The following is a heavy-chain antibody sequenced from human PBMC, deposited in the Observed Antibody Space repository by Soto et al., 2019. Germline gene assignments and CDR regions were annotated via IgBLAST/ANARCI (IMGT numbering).Heavy chain of an antibody. CDR1: GFTFSNAW. CDR3: TTDGPINRN. V-gene: IGHV3-15*01. J-gene: IGHJ4*02. Sequence: PGGSLRLSCAASGFTFSNAWISWGRQAPGKGLEWVGRIKSKVDSATTDYAAPVKGRFSISRDDSRNTLYLQMNSLKIEDTAVYYCTTDGPINRNWGQGTLVTVSS. CDR2: IKSKVDSATT.